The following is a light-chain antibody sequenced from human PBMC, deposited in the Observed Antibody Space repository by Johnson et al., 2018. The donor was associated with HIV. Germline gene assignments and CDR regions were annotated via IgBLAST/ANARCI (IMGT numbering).Light chain of an antibody. V-gene: IGLV1-51*01. Sequence: QSVLTQPPSVSAAPGQRVTRSYSGSSSNIGNNFVSWFRQLPLRAPKVLIYDNNNRPSGIPDRFSGSKSGTSATLGITGLQTGDEADYYCGTWDSSLSAYVFGTGTKVTVL. CDR2: DNN. CDR1: SSNIGNNF. J-gene: IGLJ1*01. CDR3: GTWDSSLSAYV.